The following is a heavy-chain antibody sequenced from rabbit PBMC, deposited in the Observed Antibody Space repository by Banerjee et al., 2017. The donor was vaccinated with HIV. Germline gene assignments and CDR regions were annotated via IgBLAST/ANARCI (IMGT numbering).Heavy chain of an antibody. CDR3: ARDLAGVIGWNFNL. CDR1: AFSFSNKYV. V-gene: IGHV1S40*01. CDR2: IGAGSSGST. J-gene: IGHJ4*01. D-gene: IGHD4-1*01. Sequence: QSLEESGGDLVKPEGSLTLTCTASAFSFSNKYVMCWVRQAPGKGLEWIACIGAGSSGSTYYASWAKGRFTISKTSSTTVTLQMTSLTAADTATYFCARDLAGVIGWNFNLWGPGTLVTVS.